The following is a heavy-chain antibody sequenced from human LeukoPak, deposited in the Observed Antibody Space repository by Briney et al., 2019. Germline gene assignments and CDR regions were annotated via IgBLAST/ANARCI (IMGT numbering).Heavy chain of an antibody. D-gene: IGHD4-17*01. CDR2: IYYSGNT. CDR1: GGSISSSTYY. J-gene: IGHJ4*02. V-gene: IGHV4-39*01. CDR3: ARRGSTVTTPDF. Sequence: SETLSLTCTVSGGSISSSTYYWGWIRQPPGKGLEWIGNIYYSGNTYYNPSLKSRVTISVDTSKNQFSLELISVTAADTALYYCARRGSTVTTPDFWGQGTLVTVSS.